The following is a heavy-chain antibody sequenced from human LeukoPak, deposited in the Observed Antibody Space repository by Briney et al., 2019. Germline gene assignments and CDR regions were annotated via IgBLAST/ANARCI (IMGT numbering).Heavy chain of an antibody. V-gene: IGHV3-23*01. D-gene: IGHD3-16*01. CDR2: ISGSGGST. J-gene: IGHJ4*02. CDR3: ARIYVWGSYSPYYFDY. Sequence: GGSLRLSCAASGFTFSSYAMSWVRQAPGKGLEWVSAISGSGGSTYYADSVKGRFTISRGNSKNTLYLQMNSLRAEDTAVYYCARIYVWGSYSPYYFDYWGQGILVTVSS. CDR1: GFTFSSYA.